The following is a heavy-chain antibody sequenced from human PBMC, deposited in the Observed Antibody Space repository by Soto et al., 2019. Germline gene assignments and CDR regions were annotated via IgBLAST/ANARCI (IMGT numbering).Heavy chain of an antibody. CDR2: IYYSGST. J-gene: IGHJ6*02. D-gene: IGHD3-10*01. CDR1: GGSISSGDYY. Sequence: PSETLSLTCTVSGGSISSGDYYWSWIRQPPGKGLEWIGYIYYSGSTYYNPSLKSRVTISVDTSKNQFSLKLSSVTAADTAVYHCARDPPMAPPGYYYGMDVWGQGTTVTVSS. CDR3: ARDPPMAPPGYYYGMDV. V-gene: IGHV4-30-4*01.